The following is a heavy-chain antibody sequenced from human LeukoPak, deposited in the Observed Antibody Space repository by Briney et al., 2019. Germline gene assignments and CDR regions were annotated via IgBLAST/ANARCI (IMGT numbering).Heavy chain of an antibody. CDR1: GYTITNNY. V-gene: IGHV1-46*01. J-gene: IGHJ5*02. CDR2: INPSGTGT. CDR3: ATDHSMANTAWWFDP. Sequence: GASVKVSCKASGYTITNNYMHWGRQAPGQRLEWMGVINPSGTGTSYAQKFQGRITMSRDTSTSTVYMELSSLRSEDTAFYYCATDHSMANTAWWFDPWGQGTLVTVSS. D-gene: IGHD5-24*01.